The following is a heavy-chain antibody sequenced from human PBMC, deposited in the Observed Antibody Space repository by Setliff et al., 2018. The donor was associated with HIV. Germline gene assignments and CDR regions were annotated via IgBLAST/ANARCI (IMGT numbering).Heavy chain of an antibody. Sequence: LRLSCAASGFTVSDNYMSWVRQAPGKGLEWVSVIYRDGATYYADSVKGRFTISRDTAKNTVYLQMNSLTSEDTAFYYCARGRINYGDYYYWGQGTLVTVSS. CDR1: GFTVSDNY. D-gene: IGHD4-17*01. V-gene: IGHV3-53*01. CDR3: ARGRINYGDYYY. CDR2: IYRDGAT. J-gene: IGHJ4*02.